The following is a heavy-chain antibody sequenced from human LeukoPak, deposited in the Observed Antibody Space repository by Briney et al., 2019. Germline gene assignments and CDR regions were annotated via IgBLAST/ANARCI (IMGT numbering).Heavy chain of an antibody. V-gene: IGHV1-2*02. CDR2: INPNSGGT. Sequence: GASVKVSCKASGYTFTGYYMHWVRQAPGQGLEWMGWINPNSGGTNYAQKFQGRFTMTRDTSISTAYMELSRLRSDDTAVYYCARDRQLVRGFDYWGQGTLVTVSS. J-gene: IGHJ4*02. CDR3: ARDRQLVRGFDY. D-gene: IGHD6-6*01. CDR1: GYTFTGYY.